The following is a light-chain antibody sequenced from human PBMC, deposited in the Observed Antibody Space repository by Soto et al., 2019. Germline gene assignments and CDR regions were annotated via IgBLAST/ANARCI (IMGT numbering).Light chain of an antibody. CDR1: QSISSW. V-gene: IGKV1-5*01. Sequence: DVQMTQSPSTLSASVGDRVTITCRASQSISSWLAWYQQKPGKAPKLLIYDAFSLESGVPSRFSGSGSGPEFSLTRTVLQPDDFATYFCQQYNSYPLTFVGGTKVEIK. CDR3: QQYNSYPLT. J-gene: IGKJ4*02. CDR2: DAF.